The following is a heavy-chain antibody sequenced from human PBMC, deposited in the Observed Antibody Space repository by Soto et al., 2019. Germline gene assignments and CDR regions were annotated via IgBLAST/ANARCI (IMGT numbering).Heavy chain of an antibody. D-gene: IGHD1-26*01. Sequence: QPGGSLRLSCAASGFNFGDYAMHWVRQTPGQGLEWVSGLNWNSVTPGYGDSVKGRFSISRDNGKYALYLQMTSLRPEDTALYYCVKDISGAYSGPNYDAWGQGNLVTVSS. V-gene: IGHV3-9*01. CDR3: VKDISGAYSGPNYDA. CDR1: GFNFGDYA. CDR2: LNWNSVTP. J-gene: IGHJ4*02.